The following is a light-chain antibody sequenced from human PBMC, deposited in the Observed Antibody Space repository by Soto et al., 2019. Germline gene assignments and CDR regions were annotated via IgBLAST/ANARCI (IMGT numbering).Light chain of an antibody. CDR3: QQYNDWPFT. CDR2: GVS. CDR1: QSVSVN. Sequence: IVMTQSPGTLSVSPGERATLSCRASQSVSVNLAWYQQKPGQAPRLLIYGVSTRATGIPARFSGSESGTEFTLTISSLQSEDFAVYYCQQYNDWPFTFGPGTKVDIX. J-gene: IGKJ3*01. V-gene: IGKV3-15*01.